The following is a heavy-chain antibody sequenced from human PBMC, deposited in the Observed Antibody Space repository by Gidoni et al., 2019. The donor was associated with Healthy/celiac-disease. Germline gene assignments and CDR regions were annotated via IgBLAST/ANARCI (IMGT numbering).Heavy chain of an antibody. V-gene: IGHV4-39*01. Sequence: QLQLQESGPGLVKPSETLSLTCTVSGGSISSSSYYWGWIRQPPGKGLEWIGSIYYSGSTYYNPSLKSRVTISVDTSKNQFSLKLSSVTAADTAVYYCARQATNFGDFDYWGQGTLVTVSS. CDR2: IYYSGST. D-gene: IGHD3-10*01. CDR3: ARQATNFGDFDY. J-gene: IGHJ4*02. CDR1: GGSISSSSYY.